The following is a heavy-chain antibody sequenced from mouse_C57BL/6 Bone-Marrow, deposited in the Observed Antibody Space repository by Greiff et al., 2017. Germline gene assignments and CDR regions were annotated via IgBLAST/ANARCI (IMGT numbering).Heavy chain of an antibody. CDR3: AKKLGPWYFDV. D-gene: IGHD4-1*01. CDR2: ISYDGSN. CDR1: GYSITSGYY. J-gene: IGHJ1*03. V-gene: IGHV3-6*01. Sequence: ESGPGLVKPSQSLSLTCSVTGYSITSGYYWNWIRQFPGNKLEWMGYISYDGSNNYNPSPKNRISITRDTSKYQFFLKLNSVTTEDTATYYSAKKLGPWYFDVWGTGTTVTVSS.